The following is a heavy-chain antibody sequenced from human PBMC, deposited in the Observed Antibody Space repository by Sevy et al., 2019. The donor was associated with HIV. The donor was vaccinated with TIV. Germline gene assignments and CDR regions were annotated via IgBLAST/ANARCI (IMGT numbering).Heavy chain of an antibody. CDR3: ARVYYYDYSGPGY. V-gene: IGHV1-46*01. CDR1: GYTFTNYY. D-gene: IGHD3-22*01. J-gene: IGHJ4*02. Sequence: ASVNVSCKASGYTFTNYYIHWVRQAPGQGLEWMGLINPSGGSTSNSQKFQGRVTMTRDTSTSTVYMELSSLRSEDTAVYYCARVYYYDYSGPGYWGQGTMVTVSS. CDR2: INPSGGST.